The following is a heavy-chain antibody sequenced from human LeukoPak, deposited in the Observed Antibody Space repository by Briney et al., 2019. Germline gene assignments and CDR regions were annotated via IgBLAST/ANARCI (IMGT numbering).Heavy chain of an antibody. J-gene: IGHJ2*01. V-gene: IGHV3-20*01. CDR1: GGSISSSNW. D-gene: IGHD7-27*01. CDR3: AKNWGSFSWYFDL. CDR2: INWIGGST. Sequence: PSETLSLTCAVSGGSISSSNWWSWVRQVPGKGLEWVSGINWIGGSTGYADSVKGRFTISRDNAKNSLYLQMNSLRAEDAALYHCAKNWGSFSWYFDLWGRGTLVTVSS.